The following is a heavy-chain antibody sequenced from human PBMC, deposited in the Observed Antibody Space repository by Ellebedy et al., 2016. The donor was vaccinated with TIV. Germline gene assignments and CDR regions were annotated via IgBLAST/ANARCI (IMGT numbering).Heavy chain of an antibody. CDR2: IWHDGSHS. V-gene: IGHV3-30*02. J-gene: IGHJ6*02. Sequence: PGGSLRLSCAASGFTFNSYAMHWVRQATGKGLERVGIIWHDGSHSYYAVSVKGRFTISRDNSKNTLYMEMDSLRAEDTAMYYCAKEAGVGAAGTLYYYSGMDVWGQGTTVTVS. D-gene: IGHD6-25*01. CDR1: GFTFNSYA. CDR3: AKEAGVGAAGTLYYYSGMDV.